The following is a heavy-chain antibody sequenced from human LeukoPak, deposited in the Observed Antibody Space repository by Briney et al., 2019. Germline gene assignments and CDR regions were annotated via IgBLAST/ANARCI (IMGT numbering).Heavy chain of an antibody. D-gene: IGHD4-17*01. V-gene: IGHV3-30*18. CDR1: GFTFSSYG. CDR3: AKGADYGDYQGGGDYFDY. Sequence: GGSLRLSCAASGFTFSSYGMHWVRQAPGKGLEWVAVISYDGSNKYYADSVKGRFTVSRDNSKNTLYLQMNSLRAEDTAVYYCAKGADYGDYQGGGDYFDYWGQGTLVTVSS. CDR2: ISYDGSNK. J-gene: IGHJ4*02.